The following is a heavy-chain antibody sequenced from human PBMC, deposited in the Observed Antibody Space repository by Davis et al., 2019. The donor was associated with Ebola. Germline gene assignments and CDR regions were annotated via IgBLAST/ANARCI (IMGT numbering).Heavy chain of an antibody. CDR2: IYYSGST. CDR1: GGSISSGGYY. J-gene: IGHJ4*02. CDR3: ARGGIAVAGPDY. Sequence: GSLRLSCTVSGGSISSGGYYWSWIRQHPGKGLEWIGYIYYSGSTNYNPSLKSRVTISVDTSKNQFSLKLSSVTAADTAVYYCARGGIAVAGPDYWGQGTLVTVSS. D-gene: IGHD6-19*01. V-gene: IGHV4-61*08.